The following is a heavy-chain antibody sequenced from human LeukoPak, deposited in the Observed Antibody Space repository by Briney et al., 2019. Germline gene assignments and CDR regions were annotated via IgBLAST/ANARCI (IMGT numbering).Heavy chain of an antibody. CDR2: IFSNGKE. CDR1: GFSLTAGRMG. Sequence: SGPTLVKPTETLTLTCNVSGFSLTAGRMGVSWIRQPPGQALEWLAHIFSNGKESYKTSLKSRLSISKDTSKSQVVLTLTNMHPADTAIYYCAQIRDSWFYFDSWGQGTLVTVSS. V-gene: IGHV2-26*01. CDR3: AQIRDSWFYFDS. J-gene: IGHJ4*02. D-gene: IGHD3-10*01.